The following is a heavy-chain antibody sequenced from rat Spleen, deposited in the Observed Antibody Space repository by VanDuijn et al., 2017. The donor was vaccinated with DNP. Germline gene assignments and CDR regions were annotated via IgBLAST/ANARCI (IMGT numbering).Heavy chain of an antibody. D-gene: IGHD1-11*01. CDR3: TTRGIYGRYDY. Sequence: EVQLVESGGGLVQPGHSLRLSCAASGFIFSDYAMAWVRQSPKMGLEWVATIIYDGSSAFYRDSLTGRFTISRDFAKTTRYLQMDSLRSEDSATYYCTTRGIYGRYDYWVQGVMVTVSS. CDR1: GFIFSDYA. CDR2: IIYDGSSA. J-gene: IGHJ2*01. V-gene: IGHV5S10*01.